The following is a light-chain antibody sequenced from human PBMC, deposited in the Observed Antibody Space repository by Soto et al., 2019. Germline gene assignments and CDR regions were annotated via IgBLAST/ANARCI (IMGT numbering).Light chain of an antibody. CDR3: QQYKSYWT. CDR1: QSISTW. V-gene: IGKV1-5*01. Sequence: DIQMTQSPSTLSASVGDRVTITCRASQSISTWLAWHQQKPGKAPKALIYDVSSLGSGVPSRFSGSRSGTEFTLTISSLQPDDFATYYCQQYKSYWTFGQGTKVDIK. CDR2: DVS. J-gene: IGKJ1*01.